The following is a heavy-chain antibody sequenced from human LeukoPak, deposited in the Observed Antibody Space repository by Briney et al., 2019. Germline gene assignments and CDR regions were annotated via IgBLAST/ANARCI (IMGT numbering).Heavy chain of an antibody. CDR1: VGSVRSHY. D-gene: IGHD5-24*01. CDR2: MSYSGTN. V-gene: IGHV4-59*02. Sequence: SETLSLTCIVYVGSVRSHYWNWIRQPPGKGLEWIGFMSYSGTNDYNPSLKSRVSISIDTSRNRVSLRLSSVTAADTAYYRCARGGRDGPVDFGGQGTLVTVSS. CDR3: ARGGRDGPVDF. J-gene: IGHJ4*02.